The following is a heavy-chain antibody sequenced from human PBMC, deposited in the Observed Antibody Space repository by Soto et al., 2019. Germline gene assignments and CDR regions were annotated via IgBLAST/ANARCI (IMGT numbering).Heavy chain of an antibody. D-gene: IGHD1-26*01. CDR1: GFTISIYW. V-gene: IGHV3-74*01. Sequence: EVQLVESGGGLVQPGGSLRLSCAASGFTISIYWMQWVRQAPGKGPVWVSRIDNAGSSARYADSVKGRFTISRDNAKNTVYLQMNSLRAEDTAVYYCTRVGGSVSGMDVWGQGTTVTVSS. CDR3: TRVGGSVSGMDV. CDR2: IDNAGSSA. J-gene: IGHJ6*02.